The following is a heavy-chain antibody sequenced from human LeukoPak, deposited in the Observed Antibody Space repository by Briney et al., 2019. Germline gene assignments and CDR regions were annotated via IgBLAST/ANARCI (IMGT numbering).Heavy chain of an antibody. CDR2: ISYSGTT. D-gene: IGHD6-19*01. V-gene: IGHV4-59*08. J-gene: IGHJ4*02. CDR3: PRIYSSALYSLVG. CDR1: GGSLSGNY. Sequence: SETLSLTCTVSGGSLSGNYWSWIRQPPGKGLEWMGHISYSGTTNYNASLTSRVTISLDRSNNHSSLKLRAVPAGDTPVNHCPRIYSSALYSLVGWGQGTLVTVSS.